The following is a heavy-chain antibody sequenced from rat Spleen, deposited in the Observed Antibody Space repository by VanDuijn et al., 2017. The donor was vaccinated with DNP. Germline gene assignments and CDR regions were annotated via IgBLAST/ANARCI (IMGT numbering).Heavy chain of an antibody. CDR1: GFNFNDNW. J-gene: IGHJ2*01. CDR2: ISYDGSTI. V-gene: IGHV4-2*01. Sequence: EVKLVESGGGLVQPGKSLKLSCAASGFNFNDNWMGWVRQAPGKGLEWVATISYDGSTIKYSPSLKDKLAISRDSAQNTLYLQMSKLGSEDTAIYYCARGPNYGGYADYFDYWGQGVTVTVSS. D-gene: IGHD1-11*01. CDR3: ARGPNYGGYADYFDY.